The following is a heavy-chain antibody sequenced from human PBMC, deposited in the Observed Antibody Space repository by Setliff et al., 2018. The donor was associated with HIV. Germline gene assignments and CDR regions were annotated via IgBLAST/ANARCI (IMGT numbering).Heavy chain of an antibody. CDR3: ARDRDCSGGICYSGWFDP. V-gene: IGHV3-30*01. J-gene: IGHJ5*02. CDR1: GFTFSSYA. D-gene: IGHD2-15*01. Sequence: GSLRLSCAASGFTFSSYAMHWVRQAPGKGLEWVAVISFDGSNKYYADSVTGRFTISRDNSKNTLYLQMNRLKTEDTAVYYCARDRDCSGGICYSGWFDPWGQGTLVTVSS. CDR2: ISFDGSNK.